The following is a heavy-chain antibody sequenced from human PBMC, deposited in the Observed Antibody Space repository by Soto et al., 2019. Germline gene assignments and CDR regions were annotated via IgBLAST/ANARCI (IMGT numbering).Heavy chain of an antibody. Sequence: TLGNPTQTLTLTCTFSGFSLNTGAVDVGWVRQPRGKAMEWLALIYWDDDERHRPSLRSRLNITKDTINNQVVLTMTNMDPEDTATYYCVRNWRYYGGDYYYGMDAWGQGTTVTVSS. D-gene: IGHD3-10*01. CDR3: VRNWRYYGGDYYYGMDA. V-gene: IGHV2-5*02. CDR2: IYWDDDE. CDR1: GFSLNTGAVD. J-gene: IGHJ6*02.